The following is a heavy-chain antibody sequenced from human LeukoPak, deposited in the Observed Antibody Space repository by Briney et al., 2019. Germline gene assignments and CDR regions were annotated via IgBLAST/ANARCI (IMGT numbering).Heavy chain of an antibody. Sequence: GGSLRLSCAASGFTFSSYEMNWVRQAPGKGLEWVSYISSSGSTIYYADSVRGRFTVSRDNVKNTLFLQMNSLGAEDTAVYYCAKDQAGAWGQGTRVTVSS. CDR2: ISSSGSTI. CDR1: GFTFSSYE. V-gene: IGHV3-48*03. CDR3: AKDQAGA. D-gene: IGHD1-26*01. J-gene: IGHJ5*02.